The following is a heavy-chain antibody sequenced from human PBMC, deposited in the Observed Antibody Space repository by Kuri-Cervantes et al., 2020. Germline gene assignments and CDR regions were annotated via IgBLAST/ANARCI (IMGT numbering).Heavy chain of an antibody. CDR2: IGTAGDT. V-gene: IGHV3-13*01. Sequence: GESLKISCAASGFTFSSYDMHWVRQATGKGLEWVSAIGTAGDTYYPGSVKGRFTISRDNAKNSLYLQMNSLRAEDTALYYCAKADGGYVNYFDYWGQGTLVTVSS. J-gene: IGHJ4*02. D-gene: IGHD5-12*01. CDR1: GFTFSSYD. CDR3: AKADGGYVNYFDY.